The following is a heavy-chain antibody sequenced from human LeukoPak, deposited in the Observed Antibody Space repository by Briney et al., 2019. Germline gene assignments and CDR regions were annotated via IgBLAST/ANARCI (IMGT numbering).Heavy chain of an antibody. D-gene: IGHD5-18*01. Sequence: SETLSLTCTVSGGSISSHYWSWIRQPPGKGLEWIGYIYYSGSTNYNPSLKSRVTISVDTSKNQFSLKLSSVTAADTAVYYCARDRGGYTANYTDVWGKGTTVTVSS. CDR1: GGSISSHY. J-gene: IGHJ6*03. CDR2: IYYSGST. V-gene: IGHV4-59*11. CDR3: ARDRGGYTANYTDV.